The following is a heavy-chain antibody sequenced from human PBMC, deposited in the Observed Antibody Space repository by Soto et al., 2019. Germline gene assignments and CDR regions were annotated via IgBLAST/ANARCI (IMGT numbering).Heavy chain of an antibody. J-gene: IGHJ5*02. Sequence: GGSLRLSCAASGFTFSNYAMSWVRQAPGKGLEWVSVISGSGGSTNYADSVKGRFTISRDNSKNTLYLQMNSLRAEDTAVYYCAKLYRNGFFDFSHNWFDPWGQGTLVTVSS. V-gene: IGHV3-23*01. CDR1: GFTFSNYA. CDR2: ISGSGGST. D-gene: IGHD2-2*02. CDR3: AKLYRNGFFDFSHNWFDP.